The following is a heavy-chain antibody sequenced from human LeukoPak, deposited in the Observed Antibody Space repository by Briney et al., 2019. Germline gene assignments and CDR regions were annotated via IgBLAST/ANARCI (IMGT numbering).Heavy chain of an antibody. V-gene: IGHV1-46*01. Sequence: GASVKVSCKASGYAFTSYYMHWVRQAPGQGLEWMGIINTSGGRTTYAQNFQGRVTMTRDTSTSTVYMELSSLRSEDTALYYCAKTVTNFYSYGMDVWGQGTTVTVSS. CDR2: INTSGGRT. CDR3: AKTVTNFYSYGMDV. CDR1: GYAFTSYY. J-gene: IGHJ6*02. D-gene: IGHD4-17*01.